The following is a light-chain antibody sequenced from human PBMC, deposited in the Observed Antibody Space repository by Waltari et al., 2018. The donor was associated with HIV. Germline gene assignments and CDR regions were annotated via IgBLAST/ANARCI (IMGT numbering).Light chain of an antibody. V-gene: IGLV1-47*01. CDR2: RNN. J-gene: IGLJ2*01. Sequence: QSVLTQPPSASGTPGQRVTISCSGSSSYIGINSVYWYQQLPGTAPKLLIYRNNQRPSGVPDRFSGSKSGTSASLAISGLRSDDEGDYYCAAWDDSLSGVIFGGGTKLTVL. CDR1: SSYIGINS. CDR3: AAWDDSLSGVI.